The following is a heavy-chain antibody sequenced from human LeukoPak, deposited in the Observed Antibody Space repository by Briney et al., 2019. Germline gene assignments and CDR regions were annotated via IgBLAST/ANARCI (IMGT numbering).Heavy chain of an antibody. D-gene: IGHD1-7*01. CDR3: ARMGREGRRLELYYYYYMDV. Sequence: ASVKVSCKASGGTFSSYAISWVREAPGPGLEWMGGIIPIFGTANYAQKLQDRVTITADKSTSTAYIELSSLRSDDTAVYYCARMGREGRRLELYYYYYMDVWGKGTTVTVSS. V-gene: IGHV1-69*06. CDR2: IIPIFGTA. CDR1: GGTFSSYA. J-gene: IGHJ6*03.